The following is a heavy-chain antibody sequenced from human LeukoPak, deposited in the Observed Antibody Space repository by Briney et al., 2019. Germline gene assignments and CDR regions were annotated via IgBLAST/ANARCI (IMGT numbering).Heavy chain of an antibody. V-gene: IGHV1-8*03. CDR1: GYTFTSYD. Sequence: GASVKASCKASGYTFTSYDINWVRQATGQGVGWVGWMNPNSYNTGYAQKFQGRVTITRNTSISTAYMELSSLRSEDTAVYYCARTAVGHYYYYMDVWGKGTTVTVSS. J-gene: IGHJ6*03. D-gene: IGHD4-17*01. CDR2: MNPNSYNT. CDR3: ARTAVGHYYYYMDV.